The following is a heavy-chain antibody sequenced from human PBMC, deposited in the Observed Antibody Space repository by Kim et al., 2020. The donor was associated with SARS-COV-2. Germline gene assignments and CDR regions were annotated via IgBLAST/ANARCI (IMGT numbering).Heavy chain of an antibody. J-gene: IGHJ3*02. CDR1: GFTFSSYS. Sequence: GGSLRLSCAASGFTFSSYSMNWVRQAPGKGLEWVSSISSSSSYIYYADSVKGRFTISRDNAKNSLYLQMNSLRAEDTAVYYCAREGNIVATDYDSSGYGAFDIWGQGTMVTVSS. V-gene: IGHV3-21*01. D-gene: IGHD3-22*01. CDR2: ISSSSSYI. CDR3: AREGNIVATDYDSSGYGAFDI.